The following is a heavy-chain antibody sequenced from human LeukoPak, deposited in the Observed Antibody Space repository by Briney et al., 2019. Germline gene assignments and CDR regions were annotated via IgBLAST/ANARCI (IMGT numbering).Heavy chain of an antibody. D-gene: IGHD3-22*01. J-gene: IGHJ3*02. V-gene: IGHV1-2*02. CDR3: ARAAYYYDSSGYYPGAFDM. CDR1: GYTFTGYY. CDR2: INPNSGGT. Sequence: ASVKVFCTASGYTFTGYYMHWVRQAPGQGLEWMGWINPNSGGTNYAQKFQGRVTMTRDTSISTAYMELSRLRSDDTAVYYRARAAYYYDSSGYYPGAFDMWGQGTMVTVSS.